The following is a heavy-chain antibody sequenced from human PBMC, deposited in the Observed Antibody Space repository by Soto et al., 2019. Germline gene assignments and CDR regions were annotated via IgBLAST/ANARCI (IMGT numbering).Heavy chain of an antibody. CDR2: IYHSGST. CDR3: ARGAPVVNDY. CDR1: GGSISSGGYS. Sequence: QLQLQESGSGLVKPSQTLSLTCAVSGGSISSGGYSWSWLRQPPGKGLEWNGYIYHSGSTYYNPSLKSRVNIAVDRSKIQFSLKLSSVAAADTAVYYCARGAPVVNDYWGQGSLVTVSS. V-gene: IGHV4-30-2*01. D-gene: IGHD3-22*01. J-gene: IGHJ4*02.